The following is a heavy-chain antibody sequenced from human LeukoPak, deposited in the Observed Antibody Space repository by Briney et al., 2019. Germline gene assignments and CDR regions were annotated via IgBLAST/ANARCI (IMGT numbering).Heavy chain of an antibody. CDR3: ARGILYDILTGYATEFDY. Sequence: ASVKVSCKASGYTFTSYGISWVRQAPGQGLEWMGWISAYNGNTNYAQKLQGRVTMTTDTSTSTAYTELRSLRSDDTAVYYCARGILYDILTGYATEFDYWGQGTLVTVSS. D-gene: IGHD3-9*01. CDR2: ISAYNGNT. CDR1: GYTFTSYG. V-gene: IGHV1-18*01. J-gene: IGHJ4*02.